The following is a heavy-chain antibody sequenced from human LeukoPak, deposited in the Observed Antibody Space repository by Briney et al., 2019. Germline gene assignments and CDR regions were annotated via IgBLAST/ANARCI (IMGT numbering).Heavy chain of an antibody. CDR2: ISYDGSNK. J-gene: IGHJ4*02. V-gene: IGHV3-30*04. Sequence: GGSLRLSCVASGFTFSTYPMHWVRQAPGKGLEWVAVISYDGSNKYYADSVKGRFTISRDNSKNTLYLQMNSLRAEDTAVDYCARGRSAWYEDYWGQGTLVTVSS. D-gene: IGHD6-19*01. CDR3: ARGRSAWYEDY. CDR1: GFTFSTYP.